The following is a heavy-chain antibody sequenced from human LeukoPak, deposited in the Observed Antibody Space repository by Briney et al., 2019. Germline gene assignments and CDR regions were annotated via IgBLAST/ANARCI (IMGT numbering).Heavy chain of an antibody. CDR3: ARPGPDAFDI. CDR2: IYSGGST. V-gene: IGHV3-66*04. CDR1: GLTVSSNY. J-gene: IGHJ3*02. Sequence: PGGSLRLSCAASGLTVSSNYMSWVRQAPGKGLEWVSVIYSGGSTYYADSVKGRFTFSRDNSKNTLYLQMNSLRAEDTAVYYCARPGPDAFDIWGQGTMVTVSS.